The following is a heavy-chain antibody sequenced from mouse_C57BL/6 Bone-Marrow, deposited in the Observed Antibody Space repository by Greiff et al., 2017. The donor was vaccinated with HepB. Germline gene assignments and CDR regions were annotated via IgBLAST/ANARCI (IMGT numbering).Heavy chain of an antibody. V-gene: IGHV1-76*01. D-gene: IGHD1-1*01. Sequence: VNVVESGAELVRPGASVKLSCKASGYTFTDYYINWVKQRPGQGLEWIARIYPGSGNTYYNEKFKGKATLTAEKSSSTAYMQLSSLTSEDSAVYFCARRGYGSSYGYFDVWGTGTTVTVSS. CDR1: GYTFTDYY. CDR3: ARRGYGSSYGYFDV. J-gene: IGHJ1*03. CDR2: IYPGSGNT.